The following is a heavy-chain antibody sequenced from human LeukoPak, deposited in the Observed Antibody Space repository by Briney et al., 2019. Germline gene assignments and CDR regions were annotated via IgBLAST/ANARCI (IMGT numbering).Heavy chain of an antibody. CDR3: ARDRGVIAVATDY. Sequence: ASVKVSCKASGYTFTSYAMHWVRQAPGQRLEWMGWINTGNGNTKYSQKFQGRVTITRDTSASTAYMELSSLRSEDTAVYYCARDRGVIAVATDYWGQGTLVTVSS. D-gene: IGHD6-19*01. CDR1: GYTFTSYA. J-gene: IGHJ4*02. V-gene: IGHV1-3*04. CDR2: INTGNGNT.